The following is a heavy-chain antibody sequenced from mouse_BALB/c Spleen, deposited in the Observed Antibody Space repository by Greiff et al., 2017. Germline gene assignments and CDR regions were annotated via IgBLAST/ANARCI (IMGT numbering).Heavy chain of an antibody. CDR2: INPSTGYT. CDR1: GYTFTSYW. Sequence: QVQLQQSGAELAKPGASVKMSCKASGYTFTSYWMHWVKQRPGQGLEWIGYINPSTGYTEYNQKFKDKATLTADKSSSTAYMQLSSLTSEDSAVYYCARGGWYDADWFAYWGQGTTLTVSS. V-gene: IGHV1-7*01. D-gene: IGHD2-14*01. CDR3: ARGGWYDADWFAY. J-gene: IGHJ2*01.